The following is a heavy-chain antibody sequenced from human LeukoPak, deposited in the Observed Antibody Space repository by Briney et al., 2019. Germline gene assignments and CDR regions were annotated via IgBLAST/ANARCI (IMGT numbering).Heavy chain of an antibody. V-gene: IGHV4-38-2*02. CDR3: ARHGRERGRYYYYYMDV. CDR2: IYHSGST. J-gene: IGHJ6*03. D-gene: IGHD1-1*01. Sequence: AAETLSLTCTVSGYSISSGYYWGWIRQPPGKGLEWIGSIYHSGSTNYNPSLKSRVTISVDTSKNQFSLKLSSVTAADTAVYYCARHGRERGRYYYYYMDVWGKGTTVTISS. CDR1: GYSISSGYY.